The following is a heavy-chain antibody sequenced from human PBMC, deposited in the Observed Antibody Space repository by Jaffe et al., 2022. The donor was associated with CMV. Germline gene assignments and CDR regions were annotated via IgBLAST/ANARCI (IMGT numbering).Heavy chain of an antibody. V-gene: IGHV4-59*01. Sequence: QVQLQESGPGLVKPSETLSLTCTVSGGSISSYYWSWIRQPPGKGLEWIGYIYYSGSTNYNPSLKSRVTISVDTSKNQFSLKLSSVTAADTAVYYCARGPRYYDILTGYSPGAFDIWGQGTMVTVSS. D-gene: IGHD3-9*01. CDR3: ARGPRYYDILTGYSPGAFDI. CDR2: IYYSGST. J-gene: IGHJ3*02. CDR1: GGSISSYY.